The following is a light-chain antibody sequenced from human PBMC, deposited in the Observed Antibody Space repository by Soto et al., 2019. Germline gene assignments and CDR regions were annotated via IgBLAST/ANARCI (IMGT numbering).Light chain of an antibody. Sequence: EIVLTQSPGTLSLSPGEGATLSCRASQSDTSNLAWYQQKPGQAPRLLIYGASTRATGIPDRFSGSRSGTDFTLIISRLEPEDFAVYYCQQYDSSPPTFGQGTKVDIK. CDR2: GAS. V-gene: IGKV3-20*01. CDR1: QSDTSN. J-gene: IGKJ1*01. CDR3: QQYDSSPPT.